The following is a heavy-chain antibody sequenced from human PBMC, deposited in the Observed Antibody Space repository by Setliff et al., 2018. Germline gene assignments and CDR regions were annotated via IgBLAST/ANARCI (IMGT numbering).Heavy chain of an antibody. J-gene: IGHJ4*02. CDR1: GFTFSSYA. Sequence: PGGSLRLSCVASGFTFSSYAMNWVRQAPGKGLEWVSVIWDDGGNKYHADSVKGRFTISRDNSKNTLYLQMNSLRPADTAVYYCARTCSGSGCYAGLESWGQGTPVTVSS. CDR3: ARTCSGSGCYAGLES. V-gene: IGHV3-33*08. CDR2: IWDDGGNK. D-gene: IGHD2-15*01.